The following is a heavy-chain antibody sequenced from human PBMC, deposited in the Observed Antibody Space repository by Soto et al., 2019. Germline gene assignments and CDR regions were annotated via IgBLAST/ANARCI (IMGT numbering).Heavy chain of an antibody. CDR1: GFTFSSYA. J-gene: IGHJ4*02. D-gene: IGHD3-3*01. CDR3: AKGAGYDFWSGYPDY. V-gene: IGHV3-23*01. CDR2: ISGSGGST. Sequence: VGSLRLSCAASGFTFSSYAMSWVRQALGKGLEWVSAISGSGGSTYYADSVKGRFTISRDNSKNTLYLQMNSLRAEDTAVYYCAKGAGYDFWSGYPDYWGQGTLVTVSS.